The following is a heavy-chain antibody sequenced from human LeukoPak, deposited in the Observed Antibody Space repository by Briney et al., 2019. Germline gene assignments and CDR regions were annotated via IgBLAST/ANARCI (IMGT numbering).Heavy chain of an antibody. V-gene: IGHV1-8*01. CDR3: ARVGGSSWYLVDY. Sequence: ASVKVSCKASGYTFTSYDINWVRQATGQGLEWMGWMHPNSGNTGYAQNFQGRVTMTRNTSISTAYMELSSLRSEDTAVYYCARVGGSSWYLVDYWGQGTLVTVSS. D-gene: IGHD6-13*01. CDR2: MHPNSGNT. CDR1: GYTFTSYD. J-gene: IGHJ4*02.